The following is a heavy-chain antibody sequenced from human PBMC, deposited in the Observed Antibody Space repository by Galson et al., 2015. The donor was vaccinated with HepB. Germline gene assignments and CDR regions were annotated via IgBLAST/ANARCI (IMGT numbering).Heavy chain of an antibody. J-gene: IGHJ6*03. CDR1: GFTFSNAW. V-gene: IGHV3-15*01. Sequence: SLRLSCAASGFTFSNAWMSWVRQAPGKGLEWVGRIKSKTDGGTTDYAAPVKGRFTISRDDSKNTLYLQMNSLKTEDTAVYYCTTIPHDSSSWYVGRYYYYMDVWGKGTTVTVSS. CDR3: TTIPHDSSSWYVGRYYYYMDV. D-gene: IGHD6-13*01. CDR2: IKSKTDGGTT.